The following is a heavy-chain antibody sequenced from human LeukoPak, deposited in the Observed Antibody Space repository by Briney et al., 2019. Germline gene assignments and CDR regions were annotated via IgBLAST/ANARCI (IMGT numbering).Heavy chain of an antibody. CDR3: TRVGYCATTSCRTAFDI. CDR1: GFTFSSYW. D-gene: IGHD2-2*01. Sequence: GGSLRLSCAASGFTFSSYWMHWVRQAPGKGLVWVSRINTDGSSTSYADSVKGRFTISRDNAKNTLYLQMKSLRAEDTAVYCCTRVGYCATTSCRTAFDIWGQGTMVTVSS. J-gene: IGHJ3*02. CDR2: INTDGSST. V-gene: IGHV3-74*01.